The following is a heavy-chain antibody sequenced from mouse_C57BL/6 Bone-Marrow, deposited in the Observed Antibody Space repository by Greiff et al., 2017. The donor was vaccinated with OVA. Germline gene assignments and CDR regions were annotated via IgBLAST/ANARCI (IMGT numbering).Heavy chain of an antibody. CDR3: ARDETGYGYY. V-gene: IGHV1-58*01. Sequence: EVQLQQSGAELVRPGSSVKMSCKTSGYTFTSYGINWVKQRPGQGLEWIGYLSIGNGYTEYNEKFKGKATLTSDTSSSTAYMQLSSLTSEDSAVYFCARDETGYGYYWGRGTSVTVSA. CDR1: GYTFTSYG. D-gene: IGHD2-10*02. J-gene: IGHJ4*01. CDR2: LSIGNGYT.